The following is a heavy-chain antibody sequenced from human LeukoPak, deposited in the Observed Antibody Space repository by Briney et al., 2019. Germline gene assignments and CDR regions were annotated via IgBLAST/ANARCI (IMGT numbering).Heavy chain of an antibody. V-gene: IGHV4-59*01. D-gene: IGHD3-22*01. CDR3: AATYYYDSSGYYYGFWWFDP. J-gene: IGHJ5*02. Sequence: SETLSLTCTVSGGSISSYYWSWIRQPPGKGLEWIGYIYYSGSTNYNPSLKSRVTISVDTSKNQFSLKLSSVTAADTAVYYCAATYYYDSSGYYYGFWWFDPWGQGTLVTVSS. CDR2: IYYSGST. CDR1: GGSISSYY.